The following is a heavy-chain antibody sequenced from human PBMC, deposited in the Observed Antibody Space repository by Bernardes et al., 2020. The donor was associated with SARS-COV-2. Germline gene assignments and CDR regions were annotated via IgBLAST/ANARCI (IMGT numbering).Heavy chain of an antibody. V-gene: IGHV3-33*01. Sequence: GGSLRLSCAASGFTFSSYGMHWVRQAPGKGLEWVAVIWYDGSNKYYADSVKGRFTISRDNSKNTLYLQMNSLRAEDTAGYYCARDGIVGATTGLDYWGQGTLVTVSS. CDR3: ARDGIVGATTGLDY. J-gene: IGHJ4*02. D-gene: IGHD1-26*01. CDR2: IWYDGSNK. CDR1: GFTFSSYG.